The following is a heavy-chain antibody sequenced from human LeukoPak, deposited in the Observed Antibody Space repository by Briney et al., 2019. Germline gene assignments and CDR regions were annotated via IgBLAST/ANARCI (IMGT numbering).Heavy chain of an antibody. J-gene: IGHJ4*02. CDR2: IYHSGST. CDR3: ARSPERWLQLLIDY. D-gene: IGHD5-24*01. CDR1: GYSISSGYY. Sequence: SETLSLTCAVSGYSISSGYYWDWIRHPPGKGLEWIGSIYHSGSTYYNPSLKSRVTLSVDTSKNQFSLKLSSVTAADTAVYYCARSPERWLQLLIDYWGQGTLVTVSS. V-gene: IGHV4-38-2*01.